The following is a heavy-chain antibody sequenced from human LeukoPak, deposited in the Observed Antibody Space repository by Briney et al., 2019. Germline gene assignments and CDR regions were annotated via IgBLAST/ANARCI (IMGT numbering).Heavy chain of an antibody. D-gene: IGHD3-22*01. J-gene: IGHJ4*02. CDR3: ARESRYYYDSSGDY. CDR1: GYTFTGYY. Sequence: ASMKVSCKASGYTFTGYYMHWVRQAPGQGLEWMGWINPNSGGTNYAQKFQGRVTMTRDTSISTAYMELSRLRSDDTAVYYCARESRYYYDSSGDYWGQGTLVTVSS. V-gene: IGHV1-2*02. CDR2: INPNSGGT.